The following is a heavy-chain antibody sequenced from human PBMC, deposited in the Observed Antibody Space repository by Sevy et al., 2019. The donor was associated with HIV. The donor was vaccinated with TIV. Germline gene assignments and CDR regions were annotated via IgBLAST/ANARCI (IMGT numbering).Heavy chain of an antibody. J-gene: IGHJ4*02. V-gene: IGHV3-74*01. CDR1: GFTFSRYW. D-gene: IGHD3-10*01. CDR2: INSDGSST. CDR3: TRAPNYYGSGSYFDY. Sequence: GGSLRLSCAVSGFTFSRYWMHWVRQAPGKGLVWVSRINSDGSSTNYADSVKGRFTISRDNAKNTLYLQMNSLRAEDTAVYYCTRAPNYYGSGSYFDYWGQGTLVTVSS.